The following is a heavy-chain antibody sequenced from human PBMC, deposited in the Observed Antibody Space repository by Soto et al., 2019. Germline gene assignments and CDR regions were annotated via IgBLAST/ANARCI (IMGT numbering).Heavy chain of an antibody. D-gene: IGHD5-12*01. CDR2: IYSGGST. CDR3: ASPVDIVAT. CDR1: GFTVSSNY. J-gene: IGHJ4*02. V-gene: IGHV3-66*01. Sequence: EVQLVESGGGLVQPGGSLRLSCAASGFTVSSNYMSWVRQAPGQWLEWVSVIYSGGSTYYADSVKGRFTIYRDNSKNTLYLQMNSLRAEDTAVYYCASPVDIVATWGQGTLVTVSS.